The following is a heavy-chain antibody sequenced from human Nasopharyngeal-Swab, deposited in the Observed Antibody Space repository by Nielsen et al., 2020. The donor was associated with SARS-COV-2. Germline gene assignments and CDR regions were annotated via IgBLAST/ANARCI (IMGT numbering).Heavy chain of an antibody. Sequence: GESLKISCGASGFTFSSYAMTWVRQAPGKGLEWVSSISVNGASTYYAGSVKGRFTISRDNSRNTLYLQLNSLRAEDTAIYYCAKRVAGKYYYMDVWGKGTTVTVSS. CDR3: AKRVAGKYYYMDV. J-gene: IGHJ6*03. CDR2: ISVNGAST. D-gene: IGHD3-10*01. V-gene: IGHV3-23*01. CDR1: GFTFSSYA.